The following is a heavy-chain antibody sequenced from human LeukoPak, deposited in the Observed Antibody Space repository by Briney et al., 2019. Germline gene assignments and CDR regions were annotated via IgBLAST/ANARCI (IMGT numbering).Heavy chain of an antibody. D-gene: IGHD5/OR15-5a*01. V-gene: IGHV4-39*07. Sequence: SETLSLTCTVSGGSISSSSYYWGWIRQPPGKGLEWIGSIYYSGSTYYNPSLETSATISGDSTKNQFSLKLSSVTAADTAVYYCARGSTPYHAFDIWGQGTMVTVSS. J-gene: IGHJ3*02. CDR3: ARGSTPYHAFDI. CDR2: IYYSGST. CDR1: GGSISSSSYY.